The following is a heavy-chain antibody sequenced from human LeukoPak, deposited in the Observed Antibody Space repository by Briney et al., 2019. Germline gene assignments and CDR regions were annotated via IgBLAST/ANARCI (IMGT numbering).Heavy chain of an antibody. CDR2: IDSSSAYI. V-gene: IGHV3-21*01. D-gene: IGHD4-11*01. CDR3: ARDTSQSNTVTYFDY. J-gene: IGHJ4*02. CDR1: GLTFSSSG. Sequence: GGSLRLSCAASGLTFSSSGMNWVRQAPGKGLEWVLFIDSSSAYIYYADSVKGRFTISRDNAKNSLYLQMNSLRAEDTAVYYCARDTSQSNTVTYFDYWGQGTLVTVSS.